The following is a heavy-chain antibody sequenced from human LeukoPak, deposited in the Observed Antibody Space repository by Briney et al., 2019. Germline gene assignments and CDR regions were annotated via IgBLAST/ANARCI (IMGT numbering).Heavy chain of an antibody. Sequence: GGSLRLSCAASRFTLGTYWMSWVRQAPGKGLEWVAHIKQDGSQEYYVDSVKGRFTISRDNAKNSLYLQMNSLRAEDTAVYYCARDPGATTPEDGHDYWGQGTLVTVSS. CDR2: IKQDGSQE. D-gene: IGHD4-17*01. J-gene: IGHJ4*02. CDR3: ARDPGATTPEDGHDY. CDR1: RFTLGTYW. V-gene: IGHV3-7*01.